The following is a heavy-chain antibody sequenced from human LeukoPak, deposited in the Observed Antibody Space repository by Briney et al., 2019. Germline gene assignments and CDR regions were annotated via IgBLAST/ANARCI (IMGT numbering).Heavy chain of an antibody. J-gene: IGHJ4*02. V-gene: IGHV3-48*04. Sequence: GGSLRLSCAASGFTFSSYSMNWVRQAPGKGLEWVSYISSSSSTIYYADSVKGRFTISRDNARSSVYLQMNSLGAEDTAVYYCARGDFYDGSGYYFDHWGQGTLVTVSS. CDR1: GFTFSSYS. CDR3: ARGDFYDGSGYYFDH. D-gene: IGHD3-22*01. CDR2: ISSSSSTI.